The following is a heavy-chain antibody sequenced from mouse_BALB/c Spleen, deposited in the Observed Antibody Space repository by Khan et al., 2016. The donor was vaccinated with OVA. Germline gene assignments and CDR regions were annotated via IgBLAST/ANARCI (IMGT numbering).Heavy chain of an antibody. CDR1: GYTFTNYV. J-gene: IGHJ2*01. V-gene: IGHV9-3-1*01. CDR2: INTYTGEP. CDR3: ARGNRDFDY. D-gene: IGHD2-1*01. Sequence: QIQLVQSGPELKKPGETVKISCKASGYTFTNYVMNWVKQAPGKGLKWMGWINTYTGEPTYSDDFKGRFAFSLETSASTAYLQINNLKNEDTATYVWARGNRDFDYWGQGTTLTVSS.